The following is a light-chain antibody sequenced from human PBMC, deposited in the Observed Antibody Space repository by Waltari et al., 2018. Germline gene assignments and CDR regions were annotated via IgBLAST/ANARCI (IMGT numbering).Light chain of an antibody. V-gene: IGLV2-23*02. CDR1: SSDVGNYNF. CDR3: CSYTSSNTWV. CDR2: EVT. Sequence: QSALTQPASVSGSPGPSITISCPGTSSDVGNYNFVPWFQQHPDKAPKLMISEVTKRPSGVSNRFSGSKSGNTASLTISGLQAEDEAHYYCCSYTSSNTWVFGGGTKLTVL. J-gene: IGLJ3*02.